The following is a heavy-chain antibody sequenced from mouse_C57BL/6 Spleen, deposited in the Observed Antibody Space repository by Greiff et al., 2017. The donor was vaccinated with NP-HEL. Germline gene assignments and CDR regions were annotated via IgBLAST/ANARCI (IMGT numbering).Heavy chain of an antibody. CDR2: INPSSGYT. CDR3: ARGGPKGDYFDY. J-gene: IGHJ2*01. CDR1: GYTFTSYT. V-gene: IGHV1-4*01. Sequence: QVQLKQSGAELARPGASVKMSCKASGYTFTSYTMHWVKQRPGQGLEWIGYINPSSGYTKYNQKFKDKATLTADKSSSTAYMQLSSLTSEDSAVYYCARGGPKGDYFDYWGQGTTLTVSS.